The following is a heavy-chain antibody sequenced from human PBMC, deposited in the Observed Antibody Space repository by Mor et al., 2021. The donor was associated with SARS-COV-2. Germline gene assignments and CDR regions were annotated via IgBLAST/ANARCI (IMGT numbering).Heavy chain of an antibody. J-gene: IGHJ4*02. CDR2: IWYDGSNK. Sequence: TNYDMHWVRQAPGQGLEWVAVIWYDGSNKYYADSVKGRFTISRDKSKNTLYLQMNRLRAEDTAVYYCARSPQWLLIDYWGQGPL. CDR3: ARSPQWLLIDY. CDR1: TNYD. V-gene: IGHV3-33*01. D-gene: IGHD6-19*01.